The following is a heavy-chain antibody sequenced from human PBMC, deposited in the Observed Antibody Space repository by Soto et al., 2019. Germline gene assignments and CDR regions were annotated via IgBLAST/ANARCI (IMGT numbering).Heavy chain of an antibody. CDR3: AKDMGYDLSPLGYFDY. CDR2: ISWNSGSI. D-gene: IGHD5-12*01. CDR1: GFTFDDYS. Sequence: LRLSGAACGFTFDDYSMHWVRQAPGKGLEWVSGISWNSGSIGYADSVKGRFTISRDNAKNSLYPQMNSLRSEDTALYYCAKDMGYDLSPLGYFDYWGQGTLVTASS. V-gene: IGHV3-9*01. J-gene: IGHJ4*02.